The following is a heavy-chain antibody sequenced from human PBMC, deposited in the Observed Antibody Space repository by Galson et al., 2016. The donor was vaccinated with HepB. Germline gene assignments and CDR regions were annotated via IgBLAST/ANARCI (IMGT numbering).Heavy chain of an antibody. D-gene: IGHD1-14*01. J-gene: IGHJ4*02. CDR3: ARIPDSWGQGTLVIVSSGESSQPLSCGKYEFDY. Sequence: SLRLSCAVSGLIISTNYMSWVRQAPGSGLEWVSVIYGGGSTFYADSVKGRFTISRDNSKNTVYLQMNSLAAEDTAVYYCARIPDSWGQGTLVIVSSGESSQPLSCGKYEFDYWGQGTLVTVSS. V-gene: IGHV3-53*01. CDR2: IYGGGST. CDR1: GLIISTNY.